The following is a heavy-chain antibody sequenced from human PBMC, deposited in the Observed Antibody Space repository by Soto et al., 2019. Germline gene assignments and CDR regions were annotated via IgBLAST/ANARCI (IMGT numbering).Heavy chain of an antibody. CDR3: AREGYCSGGGCSGGMDV. CDR1: GYSFTSNG. J-gene: IGHJ6*02. D-gene: IGHD2-15*01. Sequence: ASVKVSCKASGYSFTSNGVSWVRQAPGQGLEWLGWISAYNGNTNYTQKLQGRVTMTTDTSTSTAYMELRSLRGDDTAVYYCAREGYCSGGGCSGGMDVWGQGTTVTVSS. CDR2: ISAYNGNT. V-gene: IGHV1-18*01.